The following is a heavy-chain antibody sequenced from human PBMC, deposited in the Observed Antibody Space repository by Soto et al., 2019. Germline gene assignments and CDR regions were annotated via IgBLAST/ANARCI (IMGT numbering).Heavy chain of an antibody. CDR3: AREIIAVIGAIRWFDP. V-gene: IGHV3-74*01. J-gene: IGHJ5*02. CDR1: GFTFSRHW. CDR2: IKGDGSST. D-gene: IGHD6-19*01. Sequence: HPGGSLRLSCAASGFTFSRHWMHWVRQAPGKGPVWVSRIKGDGSSTGYADSVKGRFTISRDNAKNTLYLQMDSLRAEDTAVYYCAREIIAVIGAIRWFDPWGQGTLVTVSS.